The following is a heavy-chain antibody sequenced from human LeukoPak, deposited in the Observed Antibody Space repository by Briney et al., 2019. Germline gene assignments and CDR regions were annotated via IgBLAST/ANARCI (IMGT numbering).Heavy chain of an antibody. CDR2: ISSTSSYI. V-gene: IGHV3-21*01. J-gene: IGHJ6*03. D-gene: IGHD6-19*01. Sequence: GGSLRLSCAVSGFIFNSHSMNWVRHAPGKRLEWVSSISSTSSYIYYADSVKSRFTISRDNAKNSLYLQMNSLRAEDTAVYYCARSSGWYHRGPDYYYYYMDVWGKGTRVTVS. CDR3: ARSSGWYHRGPDYYYYYMDV. CDR1: GFIFNSHS.